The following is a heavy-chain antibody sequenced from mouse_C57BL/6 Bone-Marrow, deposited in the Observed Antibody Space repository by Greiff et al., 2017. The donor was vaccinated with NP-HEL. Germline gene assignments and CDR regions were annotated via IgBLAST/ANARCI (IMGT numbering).Heavy chain of an antibody. D-gene: IGHD1-1*02. CDR3: ARGWYY. V-gene: IGHV1-54*01. CDR1: GYAFTNYL. CDR2: INPGSGGT. Sequence: QVQLKESGAELVRPGTSVKVSCKASGYAFTNYLMEWVKQRPGQGLEWIGVINPGSGGTNYNEKFKGKATLTADKSSSTAYMQLSSLTSEDSAVYFCARGWYYWGQGTTLTVSS. J-gene: IGHJ2*01.